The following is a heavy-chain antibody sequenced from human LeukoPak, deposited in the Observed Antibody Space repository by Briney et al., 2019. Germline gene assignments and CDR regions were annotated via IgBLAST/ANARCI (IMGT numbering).Heavy chain of an antibody. Sequence: PGGSLRLSCAASGFTFSSYEMNWVRQAPGKGLEWVSYISSSGSTIYDADSVKGRLTISRDNAKNSLYLQMNSLRVEDTAVYYCARSYTGSPRNWFDSWGQGTLVTVSS. V-gene: IGHV3-48*03. CDR1: GFTFSSYE. J-gene: IGHJ5*01. D-gene: IGHD1-26*01. CDR3: ARSYTGSPRNWFDS. CDR2: ISSSGSTI.